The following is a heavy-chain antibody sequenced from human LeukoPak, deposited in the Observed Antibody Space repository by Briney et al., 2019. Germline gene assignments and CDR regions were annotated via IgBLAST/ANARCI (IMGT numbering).Heavy chain of an antibody. CDR1: RFTFSSYA. D-gene: IGHD2/OR15-2a*01. Sequence: GGSLRLSCAASRFTFSSYAMSWVRQAPGKGLEWVSVIYSGGSTYYADSVKGRFTISRDNSKNTLYLQMNSLRAEDTAVYYCARDEPSPDSTDLDYWGQGTLVTVSS. CDR2: IYSGGST. J-gene: IGHJ4*02. CDR3: ARDEPSPDSTDLDY. V-gene: IGHV3-66*01.